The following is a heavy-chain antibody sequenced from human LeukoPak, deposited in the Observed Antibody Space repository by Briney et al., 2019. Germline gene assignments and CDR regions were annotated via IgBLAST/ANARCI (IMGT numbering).Heavy chain of an antibody. Sequence: SETLSLTCTVSGGSINYYYWSWIRQSPGKGLEWIGYIYYTGRTKYNPSLQSRVTISVDTSKNQFSLNLSSVSAADTAVYYCARITMVRGVITSYYYYYMDVWGKGTTVTISS. CDR1: GGSINYYY. D-gene: IGHD3-10*01. CDR2: IYYTGRT. J-gene: IGHJ6*03. V-gene: IGHV4-59*01. CDR3: ARITMVRGVITSYYYYYMDV.